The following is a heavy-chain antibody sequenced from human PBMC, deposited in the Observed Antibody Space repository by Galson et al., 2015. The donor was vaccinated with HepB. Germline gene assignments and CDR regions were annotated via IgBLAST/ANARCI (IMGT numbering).Heavy chain of an antibody. J-gene: IGHJ4*02. CDR3: ARDPVEQLAS. CDR1: GFTFSSYS. CDR2: TSSSSSTI. Sequence: SLRLSCAASGFTFSSYSMNWVRQAPGKGLEWVSCTSSSSSTIYYADSVKGRFTISRDNAKNSLYLQMNSLRAEDTAVYYCARDPVEQLASWGQGTLVTVSS. D-gene: IGHD6-13*01. V-gene: IGHV3-48*01.